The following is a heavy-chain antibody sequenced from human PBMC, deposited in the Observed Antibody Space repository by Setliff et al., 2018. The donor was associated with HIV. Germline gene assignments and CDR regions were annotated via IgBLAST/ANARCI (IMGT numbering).Heavy chain of an antibody. CDR3: ARKQSWSSGGEAFDI. Sequence: ASVKVSCKASGYTFTSYAMNWVRQAPGQGLEWMGRISTNTGNPTYAQGFTGRFVFSLDTSVSAAYLQISSLKAEDTAVYYCARKQSWSSGGEAFDIWGQGTMVTVSS. J-gene: IGHJ3*02. CDR1: GYTFTSYA. V-gene: IGHV7-4-1*02. CDR2: ISTNTGNP. D-gene: IGHD2-8*01.